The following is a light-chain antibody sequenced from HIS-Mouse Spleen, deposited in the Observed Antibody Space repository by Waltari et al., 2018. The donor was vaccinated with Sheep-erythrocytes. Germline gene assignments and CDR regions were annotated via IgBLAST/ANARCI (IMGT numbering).Light chain of an antibody. Sequence: DIQMTQSPSSLSASVGDRVTITCRASQSISSYLNWYQQKPGKAPKLLIYAASSLQSGVPSRVSGSGSGTDFTLTISSLQPEDFATYYCQQSYSTPQSTFGPGTKVDIK. CDR2: AAS. CDR3: QQSYSTPQST. V-gene: IGKV1-39*01. CDR1: QSISSY. J-gene: IGKJ3*01.